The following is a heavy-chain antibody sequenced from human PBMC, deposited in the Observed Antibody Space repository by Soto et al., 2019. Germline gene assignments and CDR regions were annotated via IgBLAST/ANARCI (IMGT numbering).Heavy chain of an antibody. D-gene: IGHD3-10*01. V-gene: IGHV3-7*01. CDR1: GFTFSSFW. Sequence: PGGSLRLSCAASGFTFSSFWMSWARRAPGKGLEWVANIKQDGSDKNYVGSVKGRFTISRDNAKNSLYLQMNSLRVEDTAMYYCARDVSGKLGHDSWGQGTLVTVYS. CDR2: IKQDGSDK. J-gene: IGHJ4*02. CDR3: ARDVSGKLGHDS.